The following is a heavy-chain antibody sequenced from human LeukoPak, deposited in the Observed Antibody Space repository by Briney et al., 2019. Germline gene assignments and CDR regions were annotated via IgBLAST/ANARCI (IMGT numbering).Heavy chain of an antibody. V-gene: IGHV3-7*01. CDR3: ARDLLPGGSCYPYCVAFDI. Sequence: PGGSLRLSCAASGFTFSSYWMSWVRQAPGKGLEWVANIKQDGSEKYYVDSVKGRFTISRDNAKNSLYLQMNSLRAEDTAVYYCARDLLPGGSCYPYCVAFDIWGRGTMVTVSS. D-gene: IGHD2-15*01. CDR1: GFTFSSYW. CDR2: IKQDGSEK. J-gene: IGHJ3*02.